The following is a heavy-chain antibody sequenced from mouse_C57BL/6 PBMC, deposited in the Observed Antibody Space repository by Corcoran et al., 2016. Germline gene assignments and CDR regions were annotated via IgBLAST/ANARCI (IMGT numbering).Heavy chain of an antibody. CDR1: GYTFTTYG. CDR2: INTYSGVP. V-gene: IGHV9-3*01. Sequence: QIQLVQSGPELKKPGETVKISCKASGYTFTTYGMSWVKQAPGKGLKWMGWINTYSGVPTYADVFKGRFAFSLETSASNAYLQINNLKNEDTATYIWARRLTGDLDYWGQGTTLTVSS. D-gene: IGHD4-1*01. CDR3: ARRLTGDLDY. J-gene: IGHJ2*01.